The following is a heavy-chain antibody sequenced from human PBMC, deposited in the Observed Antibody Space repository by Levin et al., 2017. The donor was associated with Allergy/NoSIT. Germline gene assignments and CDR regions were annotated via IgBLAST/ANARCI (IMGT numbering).Heavy chain of an antibody. V-gene: IGHV4-39*01. D-gene: IGHD6-13*01. Sequence: SQTLSLTCTVSGGSISSSSYYWGWIRQPPGKGLEWIGSIYYSGSTYYNPSLKSRVTISVDTSKNQFSLKLSSVTAADTAVYYCARLRSSFRPGQQRLGWFDPWGQGTLVTVSS. CDR2: IYYSGST. CDR3: ARLRSSFRPGQQRLGWFDP. J-gene: IGHJ5*02. CDR1: GGSISSSSYY.